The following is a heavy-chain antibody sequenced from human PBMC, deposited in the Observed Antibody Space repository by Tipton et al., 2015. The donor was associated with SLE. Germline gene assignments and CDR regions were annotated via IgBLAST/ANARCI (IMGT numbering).Heavy chain of an antibody. CDR1: GYTFTGYY. CDR3: ARDEGRSGYDSYWDY. J-gene: IGHJ4*02. V-gene: IGHV1-2*02. D-gene: IGHD5-12*01. Sequence: QLVQSGAEVKKPGASVKVSCKASGYTFTGYYMHWVRQAPGQGLEWMGWINPNSGGTNYAQKFQGRVTMTRDTSISTAYMELSRLRSDDTAVYYCARDEGRSGYDSYWDYWGQGTLVTVSS. CDR2: INPNSGGT.